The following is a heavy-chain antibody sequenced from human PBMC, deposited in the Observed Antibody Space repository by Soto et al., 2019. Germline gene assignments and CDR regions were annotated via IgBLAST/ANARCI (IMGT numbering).Heavy chain of an antibody. Sequence: SETLSLTYTVSGGSVSSGSHYWSWNRQPPGKGLEWIANIYYSGSTNYNPSLKSRVTISVDTSKNQFSLRLSSVTAADTAVYFCARRDHDYVWGTHRYKTHRFDYWGQGALVTVSS. J-gene: IGHJ4*02. CDR2: IYYSGST. CDR1: GGSVSSGSHY. V-gene: IGHV4-61*01. CDR3: ARRDHDYVWGTHRYKTHRFDY. D-gene: IGHD3-16*02.